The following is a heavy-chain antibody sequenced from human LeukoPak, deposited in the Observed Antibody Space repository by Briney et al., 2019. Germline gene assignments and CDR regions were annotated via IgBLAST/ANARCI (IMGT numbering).Heavy chain of an antibody. CDR2: ISAYNGNT. Sequence: ASVKVSCKASGYTFINYAITGVRQAPGQGAEGMGWISAYNGNTNYAQNLQGRVTMTTDTSTRTAYMEVRSLSSDDTAVYYCARVYNSFGLLYWGQGTLVTVSS. D-gene: IGHD5-18*01. J-gene: IGHJ4*02. V-gene: IGHV1-18*01. CDR3: ARVYNSFGLLY. CDR1: GYTFINYA.